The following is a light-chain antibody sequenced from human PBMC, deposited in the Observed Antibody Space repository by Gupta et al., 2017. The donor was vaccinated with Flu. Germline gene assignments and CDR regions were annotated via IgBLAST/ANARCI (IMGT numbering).Light chain of an antibody. J-gene: IGLJ3*02. Sequence: VTISCSGSSSNIGENYVAWYQQLPGAAPKLLIYENNKRPSGIPDRFSASKSDTSATLGITGLQTGDEADYYCGTWDSSLSAGVFGGGTKLTVL. CDR2: ENN. CDR1: SSNIGENY. CDR3: GTWDSSLSAGV. V-gene: IGLV1-51*02.